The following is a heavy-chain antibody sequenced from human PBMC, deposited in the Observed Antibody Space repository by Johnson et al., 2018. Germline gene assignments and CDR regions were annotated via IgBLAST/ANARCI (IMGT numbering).Heavy chain of an antibody. Sequence: QVQLQESGPGLVKPAETLSLTCTVFGDSISNNYYQWGWIRQPPGKGLEWIGVIYYSGGTYYSPSLTGRVTMSINTSENKFSLRRTSVTAADTAMYYCASKMVYSAWALGNYYYYGIDGWGQGTTVTVSS. V-gene: IGHV4-39*01. D-gene: IGHD6-19*01. J-gene: IGHJ6*02. CDR2: IYYSGGT. CDR1: GDSISNNYYQ. CDR3: ASKMVYSAWALGNYYYYGIDG.